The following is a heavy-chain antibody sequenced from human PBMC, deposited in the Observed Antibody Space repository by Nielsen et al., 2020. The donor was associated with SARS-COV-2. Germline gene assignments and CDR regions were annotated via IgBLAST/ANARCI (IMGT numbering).Heavy chain of an antibody. Sequence: GGSLRLSCTGSGFTFGDFAMSWFRQTPGKGLEWVGFIRSNTFGGTTEYAASVKGRFTISRDNAKNSLYLQMNSLRAEDTAVYYCARSIRGYSYGDDYWGQGTLVTVSS. CDR2: IRSNTFGGTT. CDR1: GFTFGDFA. V-gene: IGHV3-49*03. D-gene: IGHD5-18*01. CDR3: ARSIRGYSYGDDY. J-gene: IGHJ4*02.